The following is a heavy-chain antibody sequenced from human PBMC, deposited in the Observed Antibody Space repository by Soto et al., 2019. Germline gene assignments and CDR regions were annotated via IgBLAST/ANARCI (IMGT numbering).Heavy chain of an antibody. Sequence: SETLSLTSAVSGGSISSYYWSWIRQPPGKGLEWIGNIYNSGSTNYNPSLKSRVTISVDTSKNQFSLKLSSVTAADTAVYYCARQEMILNWFDPWGQGIPVTVSS. CDR3: ARQEMILNWFDP. D-gene: IGHD3-16*01. V-gene: IGHV4-59*08. CDR1: GGSISSYY. J-gene: IGHJ5*02. CDR2: IYNSGST.